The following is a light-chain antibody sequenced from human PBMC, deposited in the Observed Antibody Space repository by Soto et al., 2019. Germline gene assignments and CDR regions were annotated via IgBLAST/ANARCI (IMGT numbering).Light chain of an antibody. V-gene: IGLV2-14*01. CDR1: SSAFGASNS. Sequence: QSALTQPASVSGSPGQSITISCTGTSSAFGASNSVSWCQQHPGKAPKLIIYEVTNRPSGVSNRFSGSKSGNTASLTISGLQAEDEADYYCTSYTSSSTWVFGGGTKLTVL. J-gene: IGLJ3*02. CDR2: EVT. CDR3: TSYTSSSTWV.